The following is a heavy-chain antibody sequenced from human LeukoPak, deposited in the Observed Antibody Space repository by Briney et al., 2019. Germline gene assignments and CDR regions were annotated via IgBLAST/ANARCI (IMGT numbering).Heavy chain of an antibody. CDR1: GFTFSSYA. Sequence: GGSLRLSCAASGFTFSSYAMHWVRQAPGKGLEWVAVISYDGSNKYYADPVKGRFTISRDNSKNTLYPQMNSLRAEDTAVYYCARSRGGGSSWAKEPDFDYWGQGTLVTVSS. J-gene: IGHJ4*02. CDR3: ARSRGGGSSWAKEPDFDY. V-gene: IGHV3-30-3*01. CDR2: ISYDGSNK. D-gene: IGHD6-13*01.